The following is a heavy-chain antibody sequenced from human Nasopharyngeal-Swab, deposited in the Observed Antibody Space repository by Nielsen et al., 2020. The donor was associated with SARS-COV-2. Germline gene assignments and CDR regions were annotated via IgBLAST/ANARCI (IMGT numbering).Heavy chain of an antibody. CDR1: GGSISSVTYY. CDR2: ITPRGHT. CDR3: AKNIGDYVKFAFDI. J-gene: IGHJ3*02. V-gene: IGHV4-61*02. Sequence: SETLSLTCSVSGGSISSVTYYWACIRQSAGSGLEWIWRITPRGHTYSNPSLTNRPTISVDPSKNHFSLKLTSVTAEDTAVYYCAKNIGDYVKFAFDIWGPGTMVTVSS. D-gene: IGHD4-17*01.